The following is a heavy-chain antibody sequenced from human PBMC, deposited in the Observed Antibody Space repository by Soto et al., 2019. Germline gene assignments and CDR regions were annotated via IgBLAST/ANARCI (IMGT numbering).Heavy chain of an antibody. CDR1: GYTFTSYA. V-gene: IGHV1-3*01. Sequence: ASVKVSCKASGYTFTSYAMHWVRQAPGQRLEWMGWINGDTGNTKYSQKFQGRVTMTTDTSTNTAYMDLWTLISDDTAVYYCARSWVTGKGGIDVWGQGTTVTVSS. J-gene: IGHJ6*02. CDR3: ARSWVTGKGGIDV. CDR2: INGDTGNT. D-gene: IGHD3-16*01.